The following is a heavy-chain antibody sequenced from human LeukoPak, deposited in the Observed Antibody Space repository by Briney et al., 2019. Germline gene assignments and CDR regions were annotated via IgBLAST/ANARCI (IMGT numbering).Heavy chain of an antibody. CDR1: GFTFYSYA. D-gene: IGHD2-21*01. CDR3: ATDRTVGGDFFAY. CDR2: VWYEGRNK. V-gene: IGHV3-33*01. Sequence: GGSLRLTGAGSGFTFYSYAMHWVRQVPGKGLEWVAVVWYEGRNKYYADSVKCRFTMSRDDSKNTLYLQMHNLRADAPYLYYCATDRTVGGDFFAYWGQGPLVNVSS. J-gene: IGHJ4*02.